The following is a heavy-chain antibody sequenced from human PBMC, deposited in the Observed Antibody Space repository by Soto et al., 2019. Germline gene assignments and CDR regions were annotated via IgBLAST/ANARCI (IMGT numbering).Heavy chain of an antibody. CDR3: AREEVRQWSSTQYKNLDV. Sequence: SSETLSLTCAVSGGSLSGYFWAWIRQPPGKGLEWIGEINFGGSTNYNPSFRSRITISGDTSKNQVSLNLRSVTAADTAVYYCAREEVRQWSSTQYKNLDVWGQGTTVTVSS. J-gene: IGHJ6*02. CDR2: INFGGST. V-gene: IGHV4-34*01. D-gene: IGHD6-13*01. CDR1: GGSLSGYF.